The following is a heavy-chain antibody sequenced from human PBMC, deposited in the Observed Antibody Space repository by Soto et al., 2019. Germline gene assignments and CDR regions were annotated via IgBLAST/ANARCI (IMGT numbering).Heavy chain of an antibody. J-gene: IGHJ4*02. CDR3: ARGGNTNWRYFDY. V-gene: IGHV3-72*01. CDR2: TRNRANRHTT. CDR1: GFTLSDYY. D-gene: IGHD1-1*01. Sequence: GGSLRLSCAASGFTLSDYYMDWLRQAPGEGLEWVGRTRNRANRHTTEYAASVKGRFTISRDDSSNSLYLQINSLKTEDTAVYYCARGGNTNWRYFDYWGQGTLVPVSS.